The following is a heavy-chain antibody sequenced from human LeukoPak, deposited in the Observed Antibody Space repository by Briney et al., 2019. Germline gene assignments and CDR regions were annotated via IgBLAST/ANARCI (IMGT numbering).Heavy chain of an antibody. CDR3: ARGSTYCGGDCYSIPFDY. V-gene: IGHV1-69*13. Sequence: SATVSCKASGGTFSSYAISWVRQAPGQGLEWMGGIIPIFGTANYAQKFQGRVTITADESTSTAYMELSSLRSEDTAVYYCARGSTYCGGDCYSIPFDYWGQGTLVTVSS. D-gene: IGHD2-21*02. CDR2: IIPIFGTA. CDR1: GGTFSSYA. J-gene: IGHJ4*02.